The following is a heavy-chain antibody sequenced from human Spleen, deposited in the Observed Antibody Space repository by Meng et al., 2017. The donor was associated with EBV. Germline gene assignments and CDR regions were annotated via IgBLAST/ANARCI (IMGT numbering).Heavy chain of an antibody. CDR1: GGSVTSGGYY. Sequence: VQLQEPGPGLVRPSATLSLTCIVSGGSVTSGGYYWSWTRQPPGKGLEWIGHIYYSGSTKYHPSLESRVTISADTSKNQFSLKLSSVTAADTAVYYCARYYGANGDFDYWGQGNLSPSPQ. J-gene: IGHJ4*02. V-gene: IGHV4-61*08. D-gene: IGHD4-23*01. CDR2: IYYSGST. CDR3: ARYYGANGDFDY.